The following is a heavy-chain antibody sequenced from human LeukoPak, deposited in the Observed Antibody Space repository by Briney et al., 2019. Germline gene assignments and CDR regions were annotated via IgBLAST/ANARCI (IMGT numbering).Heavy chain of an antibody. D-gene: IGHD3-22*01. CDR1: GFTFSDYA. CDR3: ATVPNYYDSTTYYG. CDR2: ISGSGRGGTT. V-gene: IGHV3-23*01. J-gene: IGHJ4*02. Sequence: GGSLRLSCAASGFTFSDYAMSWVRQAPGKGLEWVSEISGSGRGGTTSYADSVKGRFTISRDTSKNTLYLQMSSLRVEDTAVYYCATVPNYYDSTTYYGWGQGTLVIVSS.